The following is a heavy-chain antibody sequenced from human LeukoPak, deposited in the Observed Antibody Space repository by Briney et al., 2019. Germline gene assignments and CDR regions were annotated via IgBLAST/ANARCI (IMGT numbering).Heavy chain of an antibody. CDR1: GGSFSGHY. D-gene: IGHD3-10*01. CDR3: ARPRYGSGSLDS. Sequence: KSSETLSLTCAVYGGSFSGHYWTWIRQPPGKGLEWIGEINHSGSTTYNPSLNSRVTISVDTSKNQFSLRLSSVTAADTAVYYCARPRYGSGSLDSWGQGTLVIVSS. J-gene: IGHJ4*02. CDR2: INHSGST. V-gene: IGHV4-34*01.